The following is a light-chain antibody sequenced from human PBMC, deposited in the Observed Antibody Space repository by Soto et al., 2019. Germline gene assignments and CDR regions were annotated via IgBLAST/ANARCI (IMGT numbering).Light chain of an antibody. J-gene: IGLJ3*02. CDR2: EVT. CDR1: SSDVGGYHY. V-gene: IGLV2-8*01. Sequence: QSALTQPPSASGSPGQSVTISCTGTSSDVGGYHYVSWYQQYPGRAPKLMIHEVTKRPSGVPDRFSGSKSGNTASLTVSGLHADYEADYYCSSYVASNLCYFVFGGGTKVTVL. CDR3: SSYVASNLCYFV.